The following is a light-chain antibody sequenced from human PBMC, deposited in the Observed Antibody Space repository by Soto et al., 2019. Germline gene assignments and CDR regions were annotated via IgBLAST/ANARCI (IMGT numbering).Light chain of an antibody. CDR2: SAS. CDR1: QAISSW. V-gene: IGKV1-12*01. Sequence: DIQMTQSPSSVSASVGERVTITCRASQAISSWLAWYQQKPGRAPKLLIYSASSLQNGAPSRFTGSGSGTDFTLTITSLQPDDTAIYYCQQARSFPLTFGGGTKVEIK. J-gene: IGKJ4*01. CDR3: QQARSFPLT.